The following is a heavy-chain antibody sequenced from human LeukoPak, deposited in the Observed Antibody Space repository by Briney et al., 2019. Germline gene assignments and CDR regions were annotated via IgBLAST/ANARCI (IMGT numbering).Heavy chain of an antibody. J-gene: IGHJ5*02. Sequence: PSETLSLTCTVSGGYISSYYWSWIRQPPGKGLEWIGYIYYSGSTNYNPSLKSRVTISVDTSKNQFSLKLSSVTAADTAVYYCASGPGDGNWFDPWGQGTLVTVSS. V-gene: IGHV4-59*01. D-gene: IGHD7-27*01. CDR1: GGYISSYY. CDR2: IYYSGST. CDR3: ASGPGDGNWFDP.